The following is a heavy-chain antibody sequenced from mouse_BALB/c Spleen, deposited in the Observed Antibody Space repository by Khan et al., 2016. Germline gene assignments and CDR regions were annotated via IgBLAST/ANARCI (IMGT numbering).Heavy chain of an antibody. J-gene: IGHJ2*01. CDR1: GYSITSDYA. CDR3: ARVSTVVAYFDY. CDR2: ISYSGSP. Sequence: EVQLQESGPGLVKPSQSLSLTCTVTGYSITSDYAWNWIRQFPGNKLEWMGYISYSGSPSYNPFLKSRISITRDTSKNQFFLQLNSVTTEDTATYYCARVSTVVAYFDYWGQGTTLTVAS. V-gene: IGHV3-2*02. D-gene: IGHD1-1*01.